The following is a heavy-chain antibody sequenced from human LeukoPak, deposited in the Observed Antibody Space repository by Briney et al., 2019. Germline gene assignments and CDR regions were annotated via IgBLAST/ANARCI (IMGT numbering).Heavy chain of an antibody. V-gene: IGHV4-34*01. CDR2: INHSGST. Sequence: SETLSLTCAVYGGPFCGYYWSWIRQPPGKGLEGIGEINHSGSTNYNPSLKSRVTISVDTSKNQFSLKLSSVTAADTAVYYCASRIAARPDLWFDPWGQGTLVTVSS. D-gene: IGHD6-6*01. J-gene: IGHJ5*02. CDR1: GGPFCGYY. CDR3: ASRIAARPDLWFDP.